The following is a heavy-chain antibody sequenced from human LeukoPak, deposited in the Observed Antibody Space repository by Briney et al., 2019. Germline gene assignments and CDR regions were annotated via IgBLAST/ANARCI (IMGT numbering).Heavy chain of an antibody. J-gene: IGHJ4*02. CDR3: ARHVGLRLYFDY. V-gene: IGHV4-39*01. CDR1: GGSISSSSYY. Sequence: SETLSLTCTVSGGSISSSSYYWGWIRQPPGKGLEWIGSIYYSGSTYYNPSLKGRVTISVDTSKNQFSLKLSSVTAADTAVYYCARHVGLRLYFDYWGQGTLVTVSS. CDR2: IYYSGST. D-gene: IGHD4-17*01.